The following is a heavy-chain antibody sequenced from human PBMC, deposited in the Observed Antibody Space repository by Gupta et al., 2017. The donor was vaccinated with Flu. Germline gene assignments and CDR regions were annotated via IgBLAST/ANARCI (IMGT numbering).Heavy chain of an antibody. CDR2: VFFSGTA. V-gene: IGHV4-59*01. CDR3: ARGLRDFDY. CDR1: RDSIGTSY. Sequence: QVHLQESGPGLVKHSETLSLTCTFSRDSIGTSYWSWIRQSPGKGLEWIGYVFFSGTANYNPSLKSRVSISVDTSKNQFSLKLTSVTSADTAIYYCARGLRDFDYWGHGALVTVSS. J-gene: IGHJ4*01.